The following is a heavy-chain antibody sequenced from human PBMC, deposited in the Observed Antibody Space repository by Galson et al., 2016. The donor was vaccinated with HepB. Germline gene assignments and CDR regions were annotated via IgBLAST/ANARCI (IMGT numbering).Heavy chain of an antibody. CDR1: GGSFSGYY. D-gene: IGHD1-26*01. J-gene: IGHJ4*02. V-gene: IGHV4-34*01. CDR2: INHSGST. CDR3: AGSYSWSYTYFDS. Sequence: ETLSLTCAVYGGSFSGYYWSWIRQPPGKGLEWIGEINHSGSTNYNPSLKSRVTISVDTSKNQFSLKLSSVTAADTAVYYCAGSYSWSYTYFDSWGQGTLVTVSS.